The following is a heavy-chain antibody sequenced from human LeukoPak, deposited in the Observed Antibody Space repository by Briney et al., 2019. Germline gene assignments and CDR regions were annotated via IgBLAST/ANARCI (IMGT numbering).Heavy chain of an antibody. CDR3: ARVHDFWSGYYPPYYYGMDV. V-gene: IGHV3-30-3*01. J-gene: IGHJ6*02. CDR1: GGTFSSYA. D-gene: IGHD3-3*01. Sequence: SCKASGGTFSSYAISWVRQAPGKGLEWVAVISYDGSNKYYADSVKGRFTISRDNSKNTLYLQMNSLRAEDTAVYYCARVHDFWSGYYPPYYYGMDVWGQGTTVTVSS. CDR2: ISYDGSNK.